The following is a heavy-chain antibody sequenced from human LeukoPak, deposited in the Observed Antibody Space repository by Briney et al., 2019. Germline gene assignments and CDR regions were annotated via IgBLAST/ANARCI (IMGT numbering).Heavy chain of an antibody. CDR3: ARGGHFEY. Sequence: SQTLSLTCAISGDXVSXTXTAWNXXRQSPXXGLEWLGRTYYRTKWYHDYAVSVKSRITVNPDTSKNQFSLQLNSVTPEDTALYYCARGGHFEYWGQGTLVTVSS. J-gene: IGHJ4*02. V-gene: IGHV6-1*01. CDR2: TYYRTKWYH. D-gene: IGHD6-25*01. CDR1: GDXVSXTXTA.